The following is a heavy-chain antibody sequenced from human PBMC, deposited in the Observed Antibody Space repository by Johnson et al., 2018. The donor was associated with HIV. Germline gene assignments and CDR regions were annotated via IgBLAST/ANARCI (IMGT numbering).Heavy chain of an antibody. Sequence: VQLVESGGGLVQPGGSLRLSCAASGFTVSSNYMSWVRQAPGKGLEWVSVIYSGDSTYYADSVKGSFPISRDNSKNTLYLQMNRLRAEDTAVYYCARMTTTVSHHDGFDIWGQGTMVTVSS. J-gene: IGHJ3*02. CDR1: GFTVSSNY. CDR2: IYSGDST. CDR3: ARMTTTVSHHDGFDI. D-gene: IGHD4-17*01. V-gene: IGHV3-66*01.